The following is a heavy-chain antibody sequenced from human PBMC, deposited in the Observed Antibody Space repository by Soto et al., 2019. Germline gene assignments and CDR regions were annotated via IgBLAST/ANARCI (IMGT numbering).Heavy chain of an antibody. CDR2: MSGSGGFI. Sequence: GGSMSLSCLGSGFTCSGNDMGWLRQDPGKGLEWISYMSGSGGFIKYADSVKGRFTVSRDNAKNSLFLQMNSLRAEDTGIYYCARPTRREPYYFDFWGQGTLVTVSS. CDR1: GFTCSGND. D-gene: IGHD1-26*01. V-gene: IGHV3-11*06. J-gene: IGHJ4*02. CDR3: ARPTRREPYYFDF.